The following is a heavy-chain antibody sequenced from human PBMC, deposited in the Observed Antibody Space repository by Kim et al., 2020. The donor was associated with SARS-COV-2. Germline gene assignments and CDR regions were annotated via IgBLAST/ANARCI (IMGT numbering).Heavy chain of an antibody. D-gene: IGHD3-10*01. Sequence: GGSLRLSCAASGFTFSSYAMSWVRQAPGKGLEWVSAISGSGGSTYYADSVKGRFTISRDNSKNTLYLQMNSLRAEDTAVYYCAKEGYYGSGSQNLYYYYGMDVWGQETTVTVSS. V-gene: IGHV3-23*01. CDR3: AKEGYYGSGSQNLYYYYGMDV. CDR1: GFTFSSYA. CDR2: ISGSGGST. J-gene: IGHJ6*02.